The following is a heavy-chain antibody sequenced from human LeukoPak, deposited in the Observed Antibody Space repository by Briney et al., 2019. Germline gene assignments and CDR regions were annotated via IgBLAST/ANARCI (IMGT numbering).Heavy chain of an antibody. J-gene: IGHJ4*02. Sequence: TGGSLRLSCAASGFTFSTYWMSWVRQAPGKGLEWVANIKQDGSDKFYVDSVKGRFTISRDNTKNSMYLQMNCLRAEDTAVYYCARVLPVASRDYWGQGTLVTVSS. D-gene: IGHD2-2*01. CDR2: IKQDGSDK. CDR3: ARVLPVASRDY. V-gene: IGHV3-7*01. CDR1: GFTFSTYW.